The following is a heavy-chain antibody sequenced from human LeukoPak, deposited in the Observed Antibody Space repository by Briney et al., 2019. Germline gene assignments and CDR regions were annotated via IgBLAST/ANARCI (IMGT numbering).Heavy chain of an antibody. CDR2: ISGSGGST. CDR3: AKGKPGYCSGGSCSFDY. J-gene: IGHJ4*02. V-gene: IGHV3-23*01. CDR1: GFTFSSYA. D-gene: IGHD2-15*01. Sequence: GGSLRLSCAASGFTFSSYAMSWVRQAPEKGLEWVSAISGSGGSTYYADSVKGRFTISRDNSKNTLYLQMNSLRAEDTAVYYCAKGKPGYCSGGSCSFDYWGQGTLVTVSS.